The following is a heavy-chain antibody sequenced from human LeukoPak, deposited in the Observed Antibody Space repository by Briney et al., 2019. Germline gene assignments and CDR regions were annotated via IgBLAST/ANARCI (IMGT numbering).Heavy chain of an antibody. CDR1: GFTFSSYA. J-gene: IGHJ5*01. CDR3: AKDPDIVVVSAAIFVEGNRFDS. Sequence: GGSLRLSCAASGFTFSSYAMSWVRQAPGKGLEWVSAISGSGGSTYYADSVKGRFTISRDDSKNTLYLQMNSLRAADTAVYYCAKDPDIVVVSAAIFVEGNRFDSWEQGTVVTVSS. CDR2: ISGSGGST. D-gene: IGHD2-2*01. V-gene: IGHV3-23*01.